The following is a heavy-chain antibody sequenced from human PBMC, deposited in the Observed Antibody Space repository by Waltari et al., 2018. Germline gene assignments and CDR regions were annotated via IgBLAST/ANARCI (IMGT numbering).Heavy chain of an antibody. Sequence: QVQLQQWGAGLFKPSETLSLTCAVYGGSFSGYYWRWFCQPPGKGLEWIGEINHSGSTNYNPSLKSRVTISVDTSKNQFALKLSSVTAADTAVYYCARLSDYYDSSGYYYGYWGQGTLVTVSS. CDR2: INHSGST. V-gene: IGHV4-34*01. D-gene: IGHD3-22*01. J-gene: IGHJ4*02. CDR3: ARLSDYYDSSGYYYGY. CDR1: GGSFSGYY.